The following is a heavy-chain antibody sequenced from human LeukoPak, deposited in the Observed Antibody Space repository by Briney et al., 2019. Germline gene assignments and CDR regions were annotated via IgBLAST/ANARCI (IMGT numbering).Heavy chain of an antibody. CDR2: INTNTGNP. V-gene: IGHV7-4-1*02. D-gene: IGHD3-9*01. CDR3: ANSMVRYRTPTWFDP. CDR1: GNTFARYA. Sequence: ASVKVSCKASGNTFARYAMNWVRQAPGQGLEWMGWINTNTGNPTYAQGFTGRFVFSSDTSVSTAYLQISSLKAEDTAVYYCANSMVRYRTPTWFDPWGQGTLVTVSS. J-gene: IGHJ5*02.